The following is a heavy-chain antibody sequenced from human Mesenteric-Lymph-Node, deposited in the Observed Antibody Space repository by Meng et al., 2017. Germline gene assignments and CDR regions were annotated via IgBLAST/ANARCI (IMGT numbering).Heavy chain of an antibody. V-gene: IGHV1-69*13. CDR2: IIPIFGTA. J-gene: IGHJ5*02. CDR1: GGTFSSYA. CDR3: ARGPERYYGSGSNWFDP. Sequence: SVKVSCKASGGTFSSYAISWVRQAPGQGLEWMGGIIPIFGTANYAEKFQGRVTITADESTSTAYMELSSLRSEDTAVYYCARGPERYYGSGSNWFDPWGQGTLVTVSS. D-gene: IGHD3-10*01.